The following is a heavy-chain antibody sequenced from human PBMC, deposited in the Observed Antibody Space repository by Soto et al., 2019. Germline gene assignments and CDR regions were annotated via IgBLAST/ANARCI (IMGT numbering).Heavy chain of an antibody. J-gene: IGHJ5*02. CDR2: IIPILGIA. D-gene: IGHD3-10*01. CDR3: ASGPLPYCYGSGTMLDNWFDP. CDR1: GGTFSSYT. V-gene: IGHV1-69*10. Sequence: SVKVSCKASGGTFSSYTISWVRQAPGQGLEWMGGIIPILGIANYAQKFQGRVTITADKSTSTAYMELSSLRSEDTAVYYCASGPLPYCYGSGTMLDNWFDPWGQGTLVTVSS.